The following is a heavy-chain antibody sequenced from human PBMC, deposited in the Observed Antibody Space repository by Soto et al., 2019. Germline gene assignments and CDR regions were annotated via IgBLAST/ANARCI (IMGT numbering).Heavy chain of an antibody. Sequence: VQLLQSGGEVKKTGASVKVSCRASGYRFSTYAISWVRQAPGHGLEWVGWINPDSGNTNYAQSFQGRVTMTTDTSTNTVYMELRSLRSNDTAIYFCARDGISGYYDDYYYGMDVWGQGTTVSVSS. CDR2: INPDSGNT. V-gene: IGHV1-18*01. CDR1: GYRFSTYA. J-gene: IGHJ6*02. D-gene: IGHD3-22*01. CDR3: ARDGISGYYDDYYYGMDV.